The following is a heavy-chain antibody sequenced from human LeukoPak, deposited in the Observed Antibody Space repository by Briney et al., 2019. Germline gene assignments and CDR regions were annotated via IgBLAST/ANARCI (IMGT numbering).Heavy chain of an antibody. Sequence: ASVKVSCKAFGYTFTTYDINRVRQATGQGLEWMGWVNPSSGVTRYAQKFQGRVTMTRNTSISTAYMELSSLRSEDTAVYYCARDQGLSRLDGHFDYWGQGTLVTVSS. CDR1: GYTFTTYD. D-gene: IGHD3/OR15-3a*01. CDR3: ARDQGLSRLDGHFDY. J-gene: IGHJ4*02. CDR2: VNPSSGVT. V-gene: IGHV1-8*01.